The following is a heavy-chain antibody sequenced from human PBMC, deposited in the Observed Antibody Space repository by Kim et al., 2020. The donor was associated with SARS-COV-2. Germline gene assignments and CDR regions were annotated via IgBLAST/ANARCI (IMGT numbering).Heavy chain of an antibody. D-gene: IGHD3-3*01. V-gene: IGHV4-59*08. CDR3: ARLYYDFCRVYLVAFHI. CDR1: GGSISSYY. CDR2: IYYRGRT. Sequence: SETLSLTCTVSGGSISSYYWSWIRQPPGKGLEWIGYIYYRGRTNYNPSLKSRVTISVDTSKNQFSLKLSSVTAADTSVYSFARLYYDFCRVYLVAFHI. J-gene: IGHJ3*02.